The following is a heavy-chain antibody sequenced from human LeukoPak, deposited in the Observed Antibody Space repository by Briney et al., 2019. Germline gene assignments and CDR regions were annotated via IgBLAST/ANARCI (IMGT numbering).Heavy chain of an antibody. CDR2: INHSGST. V-gene: IGHV4-34*01. J-gene: IGHJ4*02. D-gene: IGHD6-19*01. CDR3: ARIAVAGPRFDY. CDR1: GGSFSGYY. Sequence: SETLSLTCAVYGGSFSGYYWSWIRQPPGKGLEWIGEINHSGSTNYNPSLKSRVTISVDTSKNQFSLKLSSVIAADTAVYYCARIAVAGPRFDYWGQGTLVTVSS.